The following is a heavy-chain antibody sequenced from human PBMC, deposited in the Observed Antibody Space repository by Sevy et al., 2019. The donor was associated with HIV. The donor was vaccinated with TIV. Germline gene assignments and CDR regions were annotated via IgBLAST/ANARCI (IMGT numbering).Heavy chain of an antibody. J-gene: IGHJ2*01. D-gene: IGHD3-10*01. CDR1: GFTFSRAW. CDR3: TTDRGRTSSMYFDL. Sequence: GGSLRLSCAASGFTFSRAWMSWVRQAPGKGLEWVVRIKSNSNGGTIDYAAPVKGRFSISRDDSENTVYLQMNSLNTEDTATYYCTTDRGRTSSMYFDLWGRGTLVTVSS. V-gene: IGHV3-15*01. CDR2: IKSNSNGGTI.